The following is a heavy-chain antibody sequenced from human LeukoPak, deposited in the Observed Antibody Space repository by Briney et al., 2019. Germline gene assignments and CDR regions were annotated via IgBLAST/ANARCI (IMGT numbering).Heavy chain of an antibody. CDR1: GFTFRSYE. Sequence: GGSLRLSCAASGFTFRSYEMNWVRQAPGKGLEWVSYISSSGSTIYYADSVKGRFTISRDNAKNSLYLQMNSLRAEDTAVYYCARDVGYYYDSSGYSEYFQHWGQGTLVTVSS. CDR2: ISSSGSTI. D-gene: IGHD3-22*01. V-gene: IGHV3-48*03. CDR3: ARDVGYYYDSSGYSEYFQH. J-gene: IGHJ1*01.